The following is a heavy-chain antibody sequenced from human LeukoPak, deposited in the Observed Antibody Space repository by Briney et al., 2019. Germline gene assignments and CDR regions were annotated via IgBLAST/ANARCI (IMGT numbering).Heavy chain of an antibody. CDR2: FDPEDGET. CDR1: GYTLTELS. Sequence: ASVKVSCKVSGYTLTELSMHWVRQAPGKGLEWMGGFDPEDGETIYAQKFQGRVTMTTDTSTSTAYMELRSLRSDDTAVYYCARDGGHGYNREFDYWGQGTLVTVSS. CDR3: ARDGGHGYNREFDY. V-gene: IGHV1-24*01. D-gene: IGHD5-24*01. J-gene: IGHJ4*02.